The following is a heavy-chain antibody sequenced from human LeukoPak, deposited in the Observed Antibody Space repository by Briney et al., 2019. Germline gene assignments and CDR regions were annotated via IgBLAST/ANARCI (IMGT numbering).Heavy chain of an antibody. D-gene: IGHD4-23*01. V-gene: IGHV1-2*02. CDR3: ARDRGGNSVAAFDI. Sequence: ASVKVSCKASGYTFTGYYMHWVRQAPGQGLEWMGWINPNSGGTNYAQKFRGRVTMTRDTSISTAYMELSRLRSDDTAVYYCARDRGGNSVAAFDIWGQGTMVTVSS. CDR2: INPNSGGT. CDR1: GYTFTGYY. J-gene: IGHJ3*02.